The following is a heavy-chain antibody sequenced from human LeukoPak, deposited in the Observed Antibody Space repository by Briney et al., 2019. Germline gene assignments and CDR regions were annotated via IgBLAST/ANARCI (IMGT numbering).Heavy chain of an antibody. V-gene: IGHV5-51*01. D-gene: IGHD2-15*01. Sequence: GESLKISCKGSGYSFTSYWIAWVRQMPGKGLEWMGIIYPGDSDTTYSPSFQGQVTISADKSISTAYLQWSSLKASDTAMYYCARVVAAIINWFDPGAREPWSPSPQ. CDR1: GYSFTSYW. J-gene: IGHJ5*02. CDR3: ARVVAAIINWFDP. CDR2: IYPGDSDT.